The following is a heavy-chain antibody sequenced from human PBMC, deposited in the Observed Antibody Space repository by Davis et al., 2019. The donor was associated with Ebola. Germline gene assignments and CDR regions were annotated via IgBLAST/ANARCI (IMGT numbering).Heavy chain of an antibody. V-gene: IGHV3-9*01. D-gene: IGHD3-3*02. Sequence: SLKISCAASGFTFDDYAMYWVRQAPGKGLECVSRISWNSLNVGYADSVKGRFTISRDNAKNSLYLQMNSLRDEDTAVYYCARVPLAQPDDNWFDLWGQGTLVTVSS. CDR2: ISWNSLNV. CDR1: GFTFDDYA. CDR3: ARVPLAQPDDNWFDL. J-gene: IGHJ5*02.